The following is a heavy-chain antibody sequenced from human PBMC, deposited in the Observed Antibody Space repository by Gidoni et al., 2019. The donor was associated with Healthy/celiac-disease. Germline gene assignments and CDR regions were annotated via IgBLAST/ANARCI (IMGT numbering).Heavy chain of an antibody. Sequence: QVPLVQSGAQVKKPGSSVKVSCKASGATFSSYASSWVRQAPGQGLEWMGGIIPLRGIANDAQKFQGRVTITADKATRTAYMELSSLGAEDTAVYYCARGSGTMWGDYWYFDLWGRGTLVTVSS. CDR3: ARGSGTMWGDYWYFDL. CDR1: GATFSSYA. V-gene: IGHV1-69*10. D-gene: IGHD6-13*01. J-gene: IGHJ2*01. CDR2: IIPLRGIA.